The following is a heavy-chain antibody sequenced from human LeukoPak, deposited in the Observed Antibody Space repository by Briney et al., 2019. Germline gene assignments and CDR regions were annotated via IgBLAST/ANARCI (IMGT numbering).Heavy chain of an antibody. V-gene: IGHV5-51*01. J-gene: IGHJ4*02. D-gene: IGHD1-20*01. Sequence: GESLKISCQGSGYSFTNYWIGWVRQMPGKGLEWMGIIDPGDSETRYSPSFQGQVTISADKSISTAYLQWSSLKASDTAMYYCARHEGITGTFLDYWGQGTLVTVSS. CDR3: ARHEGITGTFLDY. CDR2: IDPGDSET. CDR1: GYSFTNYW.